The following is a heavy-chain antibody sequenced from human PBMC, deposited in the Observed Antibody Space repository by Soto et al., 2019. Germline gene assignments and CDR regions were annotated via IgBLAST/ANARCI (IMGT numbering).Heavy chain of an antibody. J-gene: IGHJ3*02. Sequence: QVRLQEWGPGLVKPSQTLSLKCSVAGGSITTCGRYWSWIRQLPGKGMEWIGDIYYSGNTYYNASLKSRVTISVEAAKNQFSLKLSSVTAADTAVYYCAQALVFTGGDVFDIWGKGRLVTVSS. CDR1: GGSITTCGRY. D-gene: IGHD6-6*01. CDR2: IYYSGNT. CDR3: AQALVFTGGDVFDI. V-gene: IGHV4-31*02.